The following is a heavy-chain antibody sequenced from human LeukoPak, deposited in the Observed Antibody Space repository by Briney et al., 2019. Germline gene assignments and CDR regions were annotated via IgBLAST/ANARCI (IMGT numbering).Heavy chain of an antibody. Sequence: SETLSLTCTVSGGSISSYYWSWIRQPPGKGLEWIGYIYYSGSTNYNPSLKSRVTISVDTSKNQFSLKLSSVTAADTAVYYCARDSPRVRFGYWGQGTLVTVSS. CDR3: ARDSPRVRFGY. CDR1: GGSISSYY. J-gene: IGHJ4*02. D-gene: IGHD1-1*01. CDR2: IYYSGST. V-gene: IGHV4-59*01.